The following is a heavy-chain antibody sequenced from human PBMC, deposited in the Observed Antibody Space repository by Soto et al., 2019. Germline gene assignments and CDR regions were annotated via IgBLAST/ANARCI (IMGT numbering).Heavy chain of an antibody. Sequence: AGGSLRLSCAASGFTFSSYAMSWVRQAPGKGLEWVSAISGSGGSTYYADSVKGRFTISRDNSKNKLYLQMNSLRAEDTALYYCAKDRRAYNYYYYMDVWGKGTTVTVSS. CDR2: ISGSGGST. J-gene: IGHJ6*03. CDR3: AKDRRAYNYYYYMDV. CDR1: GFTFSSYA. V-gene: IGHV3-23*01.